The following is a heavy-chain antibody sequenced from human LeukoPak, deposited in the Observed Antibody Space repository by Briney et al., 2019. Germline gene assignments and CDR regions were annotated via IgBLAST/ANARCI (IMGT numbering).Heavy chain of an antibody. CDR2: IYYSGST. J-gene: IGHJ4*02. V-gene: IGHV4-30-4*01. CDR3: ARGGVSTVTTWGY. Sequence: PSQTLSLTCTVSGDSISSGDYYWSWIRQPPGKGLEWIGYIYYSGSTYYNPSLKSRVTISVDTSKNQFSLKLSSVTAADTAVYYCARGGVSTVTTWGYWGQGTLVTVSS. CDR1: GDSISSGDYY. D-gene: IGHD4-17*01.